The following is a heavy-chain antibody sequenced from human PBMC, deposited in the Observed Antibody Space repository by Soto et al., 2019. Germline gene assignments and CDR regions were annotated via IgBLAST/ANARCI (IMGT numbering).Heavy chain of an antibody. V-gene: IGHV4-34*02. Sequence: VQLQQWAAGRWKPSGTRTLTCSVYVGLFSGYYWGWIRQPPVKGLEWIGLVNLGGNTNYSPPLKSRATISIDVSKNQFSLSLTSLTAADSAVYFCARTMTTVTTLGMDVWGQGTTVTVSS. CDR1: VGLFSGYY. J-gene: IGHJ6*02. D-gene: IGHD4-4*01. CDR3: ARTMTTVTTLGMDV. CDR2: VNLGGNT.